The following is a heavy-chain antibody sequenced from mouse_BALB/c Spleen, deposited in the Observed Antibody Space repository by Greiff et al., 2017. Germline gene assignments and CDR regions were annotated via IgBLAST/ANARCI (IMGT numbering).Heavy chain of an antibody. CDR1: GFNIKDTY. V-gene: IGHV14-3*02. D-gene: IGHD2-4*01. J-gene: IGHJ2*01. Sequence: DVQLQESGAELVKPGASVKLSCTASGFNIKDTYMHWVKQRPEQGLEWIGRIDPANGNTKYDPKFQGKATITADTSSNTAYLQLSSLTSEDTAVYYCASYDYDLSYFDYWGQGTTLTVSS. CDR2: IDPANGNT. CDR3: ASYDYDLSYFDY.